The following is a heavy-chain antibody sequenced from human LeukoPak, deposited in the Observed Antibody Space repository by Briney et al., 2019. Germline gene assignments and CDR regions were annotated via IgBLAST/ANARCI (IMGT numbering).Heavy chain of an antibody. V-gene: IGHV4-59*08. CDR2: IYYSGST. CDR1: GGSISSYY. Sequence: SETLSLTCTVSGGSISSYYWSWIRQPPGKGLEWIGYIYYSGSTNYNPSLKSRVTISVDTSKNQLSLKLSSVTAADTAVYYCARQLAPSYDILTGYYDYWGQGTLVTVSS. CDR3: ARQLAPSYDILTGYYDY. J-gene: IGHJ4*02. D-gene: IGHD3-9*01.